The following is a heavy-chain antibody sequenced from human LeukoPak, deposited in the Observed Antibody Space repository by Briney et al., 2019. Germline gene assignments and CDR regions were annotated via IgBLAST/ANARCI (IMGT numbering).Heavy chain of an antibody. D-gene: IGHD3-10*01. J-gene: IGHJ4*02. CDR2: INHSGST. CDR1: GGSFSGYY. V-gene: IGHV4-34*01. CDR3: ARPPYPSSGTYYFYY. Sequence: SETLSLTCAVSGGSFSGYYWGWIRQPPGKGLEWIGEINHSGSTNYNPSLKSRVTISVDTSKNQFPLKLSSVTAADTAVYYCARPPYPSSGTYYFYYWGQGTLVTVSS.